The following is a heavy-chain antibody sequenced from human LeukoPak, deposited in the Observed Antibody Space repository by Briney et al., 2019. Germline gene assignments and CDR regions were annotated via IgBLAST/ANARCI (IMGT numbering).Heavy chain of an antibody. CDR1: GFTFSSYE. J-gene: IGHJ4*02. V-gene: IGHV3-48*03. D-gene: IGHD2-15*01. CDR2: ISSSGSTI. CDR3: ARELSRILARTLDY. Sequence: GGSLRLSCAASGFTFSSYEMNWVRQAPGMGLEWVSYISSSGSTIYYADSVKGRFTISRDNAKNSLYLQMNSLRAEDTAVYYCARELSRILARTLDYWGQGTLVTVSS.